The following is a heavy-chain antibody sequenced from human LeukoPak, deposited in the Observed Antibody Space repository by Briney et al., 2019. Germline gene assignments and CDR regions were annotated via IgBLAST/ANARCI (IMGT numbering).Heavy chain of an antibody. CDR1: GFTFSSYG. Sequence: GGSLRLSCAASGFTFSSYGMHWVRQAPGKGLEWVAVISYDGSNKYYADSVKGRFTISRDNSKNTLYLQMNGLRAEDTAVYYCAKVGGGHPQWAPLVDGMDVWGQGTTVTVSS. J-gene: IGHJ6*02. V-gene: IGHV3-30*18. D-gene: IGHD1-26*01. CDR3: AKVGGGHPQWAPLVDGMDV. CDR2: ISYDGSNK.